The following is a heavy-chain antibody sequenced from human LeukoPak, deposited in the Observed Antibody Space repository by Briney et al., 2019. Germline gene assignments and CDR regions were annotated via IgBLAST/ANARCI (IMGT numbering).Heavy chain of an antibody. CDR1: GFTVSSNY. Sequence: GGSLRLSCAASGFTVSSNYMSWVRQAPGKGLERVSVIYSGGSTYYSDSVKGRFTISRDNSKNTLYLQMNSLRAEDTAVYYCATNYDFWSGYYVEFDYWGQGTLVTVSS. D-gene: IGHD3-3*01. V-gene: IGHV3-66*02. CDR3: ATNYDFWSGYYVEFDY. CDR2: IYSGGST. J-gene: IGHJ4*02.